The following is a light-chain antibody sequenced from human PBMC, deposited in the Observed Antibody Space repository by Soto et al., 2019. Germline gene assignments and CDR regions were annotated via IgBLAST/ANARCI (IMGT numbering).Light chain of an antibody. Sequence: EIVLTQSPATLSLSPGERATLSCRASQSVSSYLAWYQQEPGQAPRLLIYDASNRATGIPARFSGSGSGTDFTLTISSLEPEDFATYYCQHYNSYSEAFGQGTKVDIK. CDR3: QHYNSYSEA. CDR1: QSVSSY. J-gene: IGKJ1*01. V-gene: IGKV3-11*01. CDR2: DAS.